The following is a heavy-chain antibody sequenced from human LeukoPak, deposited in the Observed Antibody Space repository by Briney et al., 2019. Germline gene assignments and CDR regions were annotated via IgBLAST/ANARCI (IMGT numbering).Heavy chain of an antibody. J-gene: IGHJ5*02. Sequence: ASVTVSCKASGYXFTGYYINWVRQAPGQGVEWMGWINPKSGGTNYAQRFQGRVTMTRDTSISTAYMELSRLISDDTAVYYCARDRGVTLVRVPMGWIDPWGQGTLVTVSS. CDR1: GYXFTGYY. D-gene: IGHD3-10*01. CDR2: INPKSGGT. CDR3: ARDRGVTLVRVPMGWIDP. V-gene: IGHV1-2*02.